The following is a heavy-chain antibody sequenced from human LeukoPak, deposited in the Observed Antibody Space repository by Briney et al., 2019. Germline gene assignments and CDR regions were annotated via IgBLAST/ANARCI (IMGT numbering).Heavy chain of an antibody. CDR1: GGSITSSIYY. CDR2: IYYSGST. CDR3: ASRSSTYAYNWFDP. J-gene: IGHJ5*02. V-gene: IGHV4-39*01. D-gene: IGHD2-2*01. Sequence: KSSETLSLTCTVSGGSITSSIYYWDWIRQPPGKGLEWIGSIYYSGSTYYNPSLKSRVTISVNTSKNQFSLKLTSVTAADTAVYYCASRSSTYAYNWFDPWGQGTLVTVSS.